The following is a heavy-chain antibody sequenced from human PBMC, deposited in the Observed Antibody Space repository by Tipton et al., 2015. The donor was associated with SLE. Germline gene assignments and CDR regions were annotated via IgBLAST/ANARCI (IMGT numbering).Heavy chain of an antibody. CDR1: GFTLSNHW. Sequence: SLRLSCAASGFTLSNHWMHWVRRAPGKGLVWVSRVNNDGSRPTYADSVEGRFTISRDNAKNTLYLQMNSLRAEDTAVYYCARGTGTYAMDVWGQGTTVTVSS. J-gene: IGHJ6*02. CDR2: VNNDGSRP. CDR3: ARGTGTYAMDV. V-gene: IGHV3-74*01. D-gene: IGHD1/OR15-1a*01.